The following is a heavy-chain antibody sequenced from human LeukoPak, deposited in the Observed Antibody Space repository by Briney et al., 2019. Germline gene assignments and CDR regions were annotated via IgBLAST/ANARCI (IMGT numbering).Heavy chain of an antibody. J-gene: IGHJ6*01. V-gene: IGHV3-23*01. CDR1: GFTFSGFA. D-gene: IGHD1-26*01. CDR3: PQMKGHPLPKYYMDV. CDR2: ISGSGDNT. Sequence: GGSLRLSCAASGFTFSGFAMSWVRRTPGKGLEWVSGISGSGDNTLYADSVKGRFTISIDNSKNTLYLGMNTPRAEDTAIYYCPQMKGHPLPKYYMDVWGQGTPVTVSS.